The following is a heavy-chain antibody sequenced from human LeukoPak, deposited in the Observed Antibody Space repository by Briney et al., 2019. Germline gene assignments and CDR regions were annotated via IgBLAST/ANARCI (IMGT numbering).Heavy chain of an antibody. CDR3: AKGDIVLVVYAPLEY. J-gene: IGHJ4*02. CDR1: GFTFSSYA. Sequence: GGSLRLSCAASGFTFSSYAMGWVRQARGKGLEWVSAISGSGGSTYYADSVKGRFTISRDHSKHTLYLQMNSLRAEDTAVHYCAKGDIVLVVYAPLEYWGQGTLVTVSS. CDR2: ISGSGGST. D-gene: IGHD2-8*01. V-gene: IGHV3-23*01.